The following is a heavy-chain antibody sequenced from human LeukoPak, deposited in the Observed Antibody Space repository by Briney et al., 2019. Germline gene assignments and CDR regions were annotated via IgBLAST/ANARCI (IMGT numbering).Heavy chain of an antibody. CDR3: AREHLLRYFDWILWSPNYYYYMDV. D-gene: IGHD3-9*01. V-gene: IGHV1-2*02. CDR1: GYTFTGYY. CDR2: INPNSGSN. Sequence: GASVKVSCKASGYTFTGYYIHWVRQAPGQGLEWMGWINPNSGSNNFAQKFQGRVTMTRDTSISTAYIEVSRLRSEDTAVYYCAREHLLRYFDWILWSPNYYYYMDVWGKGTTVTISS. J-gene: IGHJ6*03.